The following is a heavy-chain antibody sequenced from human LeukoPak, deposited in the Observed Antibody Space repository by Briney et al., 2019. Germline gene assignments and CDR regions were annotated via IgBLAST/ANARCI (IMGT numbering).Heavy chain of an antibody. Sequence: ASVKVSCKASGGTFSSDAISWVRQAPGQGLEWMGGIIPIFGTANYAQKFQGRVTITADESTSTAYMELSSLRSEDTAVYYCARTPYNWNYVFSAFDIWGQGTMVTVSS. CDR3: ARTPYNWNYVFSAFDI. CDR1: GGTFSSDA. V-gene: IGHV1-69*01. J-gene: IGHJ3*02. CDR2: IIPIFGTA. D-gene: IGHD1-7*01.